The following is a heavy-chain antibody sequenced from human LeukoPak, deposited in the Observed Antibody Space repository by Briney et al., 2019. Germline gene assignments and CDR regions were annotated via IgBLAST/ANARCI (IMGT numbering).Heavy chain of an antibody. Sequence: SGGSLRLSCAASGFTFSSYAMSWVRQAPGKGLEWVGRIKSKTDGGTTEFAAPVKGRFTISRDDSKNTLFLQMNSLKTEDTAVYYCTTALTHNFDYWGQGTLVTVSS. CDR2: IKSKTDGGTT. V-gene: IGHV3-15*01. J-gene: IGHJ4*02. CDR3: TTALTHNFDY. CDR1: GFTFSSYA.